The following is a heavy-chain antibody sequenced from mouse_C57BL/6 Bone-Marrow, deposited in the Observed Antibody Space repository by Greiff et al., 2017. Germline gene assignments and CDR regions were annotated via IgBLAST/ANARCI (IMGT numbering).Heavy chain of an antibody. CDR1: GFTFSDFY. Sequence: EVKVVESGGGLVQSGRSLRLSCATSGFTFSDFYMEWVRQAPGKGLEWIAASRNKANDYTTEYSASVKGRFIVSRDTSQSILYLQMNALRAEDTAIYYCARDVHYYGSSYDYFDYWGQGTTLTVSS. V-gene: IGHV7-1*01. CDR3: ARDVHYYGSSYDYFDY. D-gene: IGHD1-1*01. CDR2: SRNKANDYTT. J-gene: IGHJ2*01.